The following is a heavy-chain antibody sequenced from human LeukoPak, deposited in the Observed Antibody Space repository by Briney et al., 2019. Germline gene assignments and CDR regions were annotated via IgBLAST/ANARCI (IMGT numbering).Heavy chain of an antibody. V-gene: IGHV3-66*01. Sequence: GGSLRLSCAASGFTVTNNYMSRVRQAPGKGLEWVSVIYAGGSTSYADSVKGRFTISRDNSKNTLYLQMNSLRAEDTAVYYCAREGYASGTRYGMDVWGQGTTVTVSS. J-gene: IGHJ6*02. CDR1: GFTVTNNY. D-gene: IGHD3-10*01. CDR2: IYAGGST. CDR3: AREGYASGTRYGMDV.